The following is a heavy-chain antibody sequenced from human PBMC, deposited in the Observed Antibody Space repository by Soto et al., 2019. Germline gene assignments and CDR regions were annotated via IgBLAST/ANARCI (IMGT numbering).Heavy chain of an antibody. CDR1: GGSISSSSYY. CDR3: ASIYSSGWYPPSNLDY. J-gene: IGHJ4*02. Sequence: PSETLSLTCTVSGGSISSSSYYWGWIRQPPGKGLEWIGSIYYSGSTCYNPSLKSRVTISVDTSKNQFSLKLSSVTAADTAVYYCASIYSSGWYPPSNLDYWGQGTLVTVSS. D-gene: IGHD6-19*01. CDR2: IYYSGST. V-gene: IGHV4-39*01.